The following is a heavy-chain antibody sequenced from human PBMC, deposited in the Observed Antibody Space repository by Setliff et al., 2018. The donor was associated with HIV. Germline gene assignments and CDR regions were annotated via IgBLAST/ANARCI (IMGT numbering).Heavy chain of an antibody. CDR3: ARDVRYSFDY. J-gene: IGHJ4*02. D-gene: IGHD3-9*01. V-gene: IGHV3-7*01. Sequence: LRLSCAASGFTFSRYWMSWVRQAPGKGLEWVANIKQDGSEKYYVDSVKGRFTISRDNAKSSLYLQMNSLRAEDTAVYYCARDVRYSFDYWGQGTLVTVSS. CDR2: IKQDGSEK. CDR1: GFTFSRYW.